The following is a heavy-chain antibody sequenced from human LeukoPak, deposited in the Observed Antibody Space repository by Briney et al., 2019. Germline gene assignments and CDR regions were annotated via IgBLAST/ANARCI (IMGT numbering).Heavy chain of an antibody. Sequence: PGGSLRLSCAASGFTFNTYSMSWVRQAPGKGLEWVSAISTSGDSTYYADSVKGRFTISRDNSKNTLYLQMNSLRAEDTAVYYCAKYSSSWYYYFDYWGQGTLVTVSS. CDR1: GFTFNTYS. J-gene: IGHJ4*02. CDR2: ISTSGDST. V-gene: IGHV3-23*01. D-gene: IGHD6-13*01. CDR3: AKYSSSWYYYFDY.